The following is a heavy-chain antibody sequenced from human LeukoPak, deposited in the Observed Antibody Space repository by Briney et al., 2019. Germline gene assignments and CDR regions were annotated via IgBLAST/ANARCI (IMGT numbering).Heavy chain of an antibody. CDR2: IYSGGST. Sequence: GGSLRLSCAASGFTVSSNYMSWVRQAPGKGLEWVSVIYSGGSTYYSDSVQGRFTISRDTSKNTLYLQMNSIRAEDTAVYYCARSYSSSSGGLYYFDYWGQGTLVTVSS. J-gene: IGHJ4*02. CDR3: ARSYSSSSGGLYYFDY. D-gene: IGHD6-6*01. CDR1: GFTVSSNY. V-gene: IGHV3-53*01.